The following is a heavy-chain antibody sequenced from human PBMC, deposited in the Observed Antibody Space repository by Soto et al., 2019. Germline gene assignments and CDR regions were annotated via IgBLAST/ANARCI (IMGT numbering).Heavy chain of an antibody. D-gene: IGHD4-17*01. V-gene: IGHV1-8*01. CDR3: ARGVKYGAYSRWFDP. J-gene: IGHJ5*02. Sequence: QVQLVQSGAEVKKPGASVKVSCKASGSTFTSYDINWVRQATGQGLEYLGWMNPNSGDTAYVQKFQGRLTMTWDTSITTAYMALSGLRSEDTALYFCARGVKYGAYSRWFDPWGQGTLVTVSS. CDR2: MNPNSGDT. CDR1: GSTFTSYD.